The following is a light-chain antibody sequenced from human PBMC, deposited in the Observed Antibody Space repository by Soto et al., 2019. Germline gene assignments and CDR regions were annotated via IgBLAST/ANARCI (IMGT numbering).Light chain of an antibody. CDR2: DAS. CDR3: HQYGSSRGT. CDR1: QSVSTD. V-gene: IGKV3-11*01. J-gene: IGKJ1*01. Sequence: ALAQSPVALSLSPGERATLSCRASQSVSTDLAWYQQKPGQAPRLLIYDASNRATGIPVRFAGSGSGTDFALTISSLGPEDFAVYYCHQYGSSRGTFGQGTKVDIK.